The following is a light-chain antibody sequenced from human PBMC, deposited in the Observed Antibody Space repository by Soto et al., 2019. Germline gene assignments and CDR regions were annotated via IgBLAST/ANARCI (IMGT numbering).Light chain of an antibody. Sequence: QSVLTQPRSVSGSPGQSVTISCAGTNSDVGGYNYVSWYQQHPGKAPKLMIYDVSKRPSGVPDRFSGSKSGNTASLTISGLQADDEADYYCCSYAGRYTYVFGTGTKVTVL. CDR1: NSDVGGYNY. CDR3: CSYAGRYTYV. J-gene: IGLJ1*01. CDR2: DVS. V-gene: IGLV2-11*01.